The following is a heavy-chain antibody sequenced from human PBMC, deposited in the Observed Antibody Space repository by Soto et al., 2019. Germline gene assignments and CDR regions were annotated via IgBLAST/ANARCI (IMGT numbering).Heavy chain of an antibody. CDR2: MYNTGST. J-gene: IGHJ6*02. V-gene: IGHV4-59*01. Sequence: SETLSLTCTVSGGSISSYYWSWIRQPPGKGLEWIGYMYNTGSTIYNPSLKSRITISVDTSKNQFSLKLNSVTAADTAVYYCARDLWGYCGTDCYPLDVWGQGTTVTVSS. CDR3: ARDLWGYCGTDCYPLDV. D-gene: IGHD2-21*02. CDR1: GGSISSYY.